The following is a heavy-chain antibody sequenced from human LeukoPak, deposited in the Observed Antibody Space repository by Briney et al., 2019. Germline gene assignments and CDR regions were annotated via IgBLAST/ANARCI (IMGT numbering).Heavy chain of an antibody. CDR1: GSAFSSYA. CDR2: IRGSGGST. D-gene: IGHD2-21*02. V-gene: IGHV3-23*01. CDR3: ARLGVTYSFDY. J-gene: IGHJ4*02. Sequence: GGSLRLSCAASGSAFSSYAMTWVRQAPAKGLEWVSSIRGSGGSTYYADSVKGRLTVSRDNSKSMVYLQMSSLRPEETAVYYCARLGVTYSFDYWGQGALVTVSS.